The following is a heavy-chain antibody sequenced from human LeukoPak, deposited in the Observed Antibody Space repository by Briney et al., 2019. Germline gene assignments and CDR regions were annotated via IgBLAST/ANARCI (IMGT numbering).Heavy chain of an antibody. J-gene: IGHJ4*02. CDR3: ARLIAAAGTRYDY. D-gene: IGHD6-13*01. V-gene: IGHV4-59*08. CDR1: GGSISSYY. CDR2: IYYSGST. Sequence: SETLFLTCTVSGGSISSYYWSWIRQPPGKGLEWIGYIYYSGSTNYNPSLKSRVTISVDTSKNQFSLKLSSVTAADTAVYYCARLIAAAGTRYDYWGQGTLVTVSS.